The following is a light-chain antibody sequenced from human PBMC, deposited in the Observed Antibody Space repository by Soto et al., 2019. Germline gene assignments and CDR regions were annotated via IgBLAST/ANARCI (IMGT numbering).Light chain of an antibody. Sequence: EIVLTQSPGTLSLSPGERATLSCRASQSVSSYLAWYQQKPGQAPRLLIYDASTRATGISARFSGSGSGTDFTLTISSLEPEDFAVYYCQQRSNGPVTFGQVTKV. J-gene: IGKJ1*01. V-gene: IGKV3-11*01. CDR2: DAS. CDR3: QQRSNGPVT. CDR1: QSVSSY.